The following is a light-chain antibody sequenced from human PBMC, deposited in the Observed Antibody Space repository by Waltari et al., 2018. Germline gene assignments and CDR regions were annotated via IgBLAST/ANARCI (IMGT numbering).Light chain of an antibody. CDR3: RQSQFPPWT. J-gene: IGKJ1*01. V-gene: IGKV1-39*01. CDR1: QHISTN. CDR2: DAS. Sequence: QMTQPPSSLSASVGDRVTLTCRARQHISTNLNWYHHKPGKAPKVLIYDASTLQSGVPTRFSGRGSGTDFTLTIKNRQLEDTATYDGRQSQFPPWTFGEGTKVKIK.